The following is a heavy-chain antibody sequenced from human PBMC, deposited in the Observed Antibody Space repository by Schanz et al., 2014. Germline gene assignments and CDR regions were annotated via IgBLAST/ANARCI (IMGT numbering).Heavy chain of an antibody. CDR3: AGTTISKTNYEYYGMDV. D-gene: IGHD3-3*01. CDR2: IYTSGST. Sequence: QVQLQESGPGLVKSSETLSLTCTVSGGSISSFYWGWIRQPAGKGLEWIGRIYTSGSTNYNPSLKSRVTMSLDTSKNQFSLKLISVTAADTAVYYCAGTTISKTNYEYYGMDVWGQGTTVTVSS. V-gene: IGHV4-4*07. CDR1: GGSISSFY. J-gene: IGHJ6*02.